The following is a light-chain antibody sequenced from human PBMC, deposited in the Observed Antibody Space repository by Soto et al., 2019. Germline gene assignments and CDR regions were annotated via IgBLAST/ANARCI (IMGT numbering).Light chain of an antibody. V-gene: IGKV1-6*01. CDR2: AAS. CDR1: QGIRNE. J-gene: IGKJ1*01. CDR3: LQDYDYPRT. Sequence: IQVTQSPSSLSASVGDTVTITCRASQGIRNEVSWFQQRPGNAPTLLISAASRLQSGVPSRFSGRGSGTDFTLTISSLQPEDFATYYCLQDYDYPRTFGQGTKVDIK.